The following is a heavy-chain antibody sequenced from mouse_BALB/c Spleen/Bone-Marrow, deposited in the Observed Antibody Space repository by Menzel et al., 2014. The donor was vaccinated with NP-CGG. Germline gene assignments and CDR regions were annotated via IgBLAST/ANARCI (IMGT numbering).Heavy chain of an antibody. D-gene: IGHD4-1*01. J-gene: IGHJ3*01. CDR2: INPSNGGT. CDR3: TTLGQFAY. Sequence: VQLQQSGAELVEPGVSVKLSCKASGYTFTNYYMYWVKQRPGQDLEWIGEINPSNGGTNFNEKFKSKATLTVDKSSSTAYMQLSSLTSEDAAVYYCTTLGQFAYWGQGTLVTVSA. CDR1: GYTFTNYY. V-gene: IGHV1S81*02.